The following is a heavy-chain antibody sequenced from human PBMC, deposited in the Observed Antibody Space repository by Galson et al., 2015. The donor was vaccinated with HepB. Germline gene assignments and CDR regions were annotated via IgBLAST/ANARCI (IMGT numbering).Heavy chain of an antibody. Sequence: SLRLSCAASGFSFTRYAMTWVRQAPGKGLEWVSSITSSGGNSYYTDSVKGRFTVSRDNSKNTLLLQLSSLRAGDTAMYFCAKDGIMVANNPYHFHYWGQGTLVTVSS. J-gene: IGHJ4*02. V-gene: IGHV3-23*01. CDR2: ITSSGGNS. CDR1: GFSFTRYA. D-gene: IGHD2-15*01. CDR3: AKDGIMVANNPYHFHY.